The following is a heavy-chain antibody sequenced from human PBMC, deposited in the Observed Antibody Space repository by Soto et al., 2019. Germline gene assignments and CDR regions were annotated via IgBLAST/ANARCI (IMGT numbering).Heavy chain of an antibody. J-gene: IGHJ5*02. Sequence: SETLSLTCTVSGGSVSSNYWSWIRQSAGKGLEWIGRTYTSGTTDYNPSLRGRVTISVDTSKNQFSLKMTSVTAADTAVYYCARERAVPSWIAPRGQGILVTVSS. CDR2: TYTSGTT. V-gene: IGHV4-4*07. CDR3: ARERAVPSWIAP. CDR1: GGSVSSNY.